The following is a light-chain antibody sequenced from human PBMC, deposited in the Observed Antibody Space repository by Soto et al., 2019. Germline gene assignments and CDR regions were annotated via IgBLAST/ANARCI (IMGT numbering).Light chain of an antibody. J-gene: IGKJ1*01. CDR3: QQYGSSAWT. CDR1: QSVSSSY. Sequence: EIALTQSPGTLSLSPGERAALSCRASQSVSSSYLAWYQHKPGQAPRLLSYGASSRATGIPDRFSGSRSGTDFTLAISRLEPEDFAVYYCQQYGSSAWTFGQGTKVDIK. CDR2: GAS. V-gene: IGKV3-20*01.